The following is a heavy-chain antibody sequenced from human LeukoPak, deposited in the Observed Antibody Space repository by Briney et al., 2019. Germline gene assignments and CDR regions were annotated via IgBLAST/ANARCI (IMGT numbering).Heavy chain of an antibody. J-gene: IGHJ4*02. CDR3: AKDGPPYSSSWYSPFDY. Sequence: GGTLRLSCAASGFTFSSYAMSWVRQAPGKGLEWVSAISGSGGSTYYADSVKGRFTISRDNSKNTLYLQMNSLRAEDTAVYYCAKDGPPYSSSWYSPFDYWGQGTLVTVSS. CDR2: ISGSGGST. V-gene: IGHV3-23*01. CDR1: GFTFSSYA. D-gene: IGHD6-13*01.